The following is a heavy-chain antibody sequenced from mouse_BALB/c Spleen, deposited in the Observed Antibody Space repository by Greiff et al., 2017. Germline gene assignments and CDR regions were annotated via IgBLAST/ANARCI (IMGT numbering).Heavy chain of an antibody. J-gene: IGHJ4*01. CDR3: ARYYGSAMDY. Sequence: QVQLQQPGAELVKPGASVKLSCKASGYTFTSYWMHWVKQRPGQGLEWIGEINPSNGRTNYNEKFKSKATLTVDKSSSTAYMQLSSLTSEDSAVYYCARYYGSAMDYWGQGTSVTVSS. V-gene: IGHV1S81*02. CDR1: GYTFTSYW. D-gene: IGHD2-2*01. CDR2: INPSNGRT.